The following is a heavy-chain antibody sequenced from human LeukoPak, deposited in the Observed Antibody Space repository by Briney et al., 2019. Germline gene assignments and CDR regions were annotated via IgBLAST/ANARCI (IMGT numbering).Heavy chain of an antibody. D-gene: IGHD3-10*01. CDR2: IYHNGNT. V-gene: IGHV4-38-2*01. CDR1: GYSITSGYH. J-gene: IGHJ2*01. CDR3: ARYGSGIDL. Sequence: SETLSLTCSVFGYSITSGYHWGWVRQPPGKGLEWIGYIYHNGNTYYGPSLKSRVTISVDTSKNQFSLKVRSVTAADTAVYYCARYGSGIDLWGRGTLVTVSS.